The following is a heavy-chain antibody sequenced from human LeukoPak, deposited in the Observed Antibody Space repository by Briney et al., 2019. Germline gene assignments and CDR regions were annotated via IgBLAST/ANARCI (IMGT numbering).Heavy chain of an antibody. CDR2: IYSGGST. CDR1: GFTVSSNY. Sequence: GSLRLSCAASGFTVSSNYMSWVRQAPGKGLEWVSVIYSGGSTYYADSVKGRFTISRDNSKNTLYLQMNSLRAEDTAVYYCARARGSSSSIFYYYYYMDVWGKGTTVTVSS. V-gene: IGHV3-66*02. D-gene: IGHD6-6*01. J-gene: IGHJ6*03. CDR3: ARARGSSSSIFYYYYYMDV.